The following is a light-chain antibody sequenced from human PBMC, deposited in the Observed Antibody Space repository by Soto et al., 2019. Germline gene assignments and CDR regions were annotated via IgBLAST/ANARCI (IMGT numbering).Light chain of an antibody. J-gene: IGKJ5*01. V-gene: IGKV3-11*01. CDR2: DAS. CDR1: ESIRTY. CDR3: QQYNNWPLT. Sequence: EIVLTQSPATLSLSPGERATLSCRASESIRTYLAWYQQKPGQAPRLLIYDASTRATGIPARFSGSGSGTDFTLTIGSLEPEDFAIYWCQQYNNWPLTFGPGTRLEI.